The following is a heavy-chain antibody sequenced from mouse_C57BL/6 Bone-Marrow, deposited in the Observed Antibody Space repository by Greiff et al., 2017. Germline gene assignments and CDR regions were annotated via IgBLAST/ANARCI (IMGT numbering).Heavy chain of an antibody. V-gene: IGHV4-1*01. J-gene: IGHJ3*01. D-gene: IGHD1-1*01. CDR2: INPDSSTI. CDR3: ARDYYGSSYEFAY. Sequence: EVQLQQSGGGLVQPGGSLKLSCAASGIDFSRYWMSWVRRAPGQGLEWIGEINPDSSTINYAPSLKDKFIISRDNAKNTLYLQMSKVRSDDTALYYWARDYYGSSYEFAYWGQGTLVTVSA. CDR1: GIDFSRYW.